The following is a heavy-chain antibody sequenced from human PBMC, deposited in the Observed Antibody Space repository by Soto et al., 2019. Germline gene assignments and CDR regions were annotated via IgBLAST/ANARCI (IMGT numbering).Heavy chain of an antibody. D-gene: IGHD6-13*01. CDR2: INHSGST. V-gene: IGHV4-34*01. Sequence: SETLSLTCAVYGGSFSGYYWSWIRQPPGKGLEWIGEINHSGSTNYNPSLKSRVTISVDTSKNQFSLKLSSVTAADTAVYYCARAYPGYSSSWYFRRWFDPWGQGTLVT. J-gene: IGHJ5*02. CDR1: GGSFSGYY. CDR3: ARAYPGYSSSWYFRRWFDP.